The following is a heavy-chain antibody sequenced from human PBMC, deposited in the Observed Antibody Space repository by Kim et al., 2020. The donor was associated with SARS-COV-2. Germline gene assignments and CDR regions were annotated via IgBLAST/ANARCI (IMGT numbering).Heavy chain of an antibody. CDR2: IKSKTDGGTT. V-gene: IGHV3-15*01. D-gene: IGHD5-12*01. CDR1: GFTFSNAW. J-gene: IGHJ6*02. CDR3: TTLRLVVATDDYGMDV. Sequence: GGSLRLSCAASGFTFSNAWMSWVRQAPGKGLEWVGRIKSKTDGGTTDYAAPVKGRFTISRDDSKNTLYLQMNSLKTEDTAVYYCTTLRLVVATDDYGMDVWGQGTTVTVSS.